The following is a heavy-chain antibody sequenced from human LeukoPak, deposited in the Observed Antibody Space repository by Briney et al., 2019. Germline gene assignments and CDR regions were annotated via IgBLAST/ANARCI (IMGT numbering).Heavy chain of an antibody. D-gene: IGHD4-17*01. Sequence: GGSLRLSCAASGFTLRSYSMNWVRQAPGKGLEWVSYISGISSTIYYADSVKGRFTISRDNAKNSLYLQMNSLRDEDTAVYYCAREEAYGTLSWGQGTLVTVSS. CDR1: GFTLRSYS. CDR3: AREEAYGTLS. J-gene: IGHJ5*02. V-gene: IGHV3-48*02. CDR2: ISGISSTI.